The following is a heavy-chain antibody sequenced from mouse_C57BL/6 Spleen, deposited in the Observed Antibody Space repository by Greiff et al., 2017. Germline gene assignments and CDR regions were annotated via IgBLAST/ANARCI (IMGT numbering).Heavy chain of an antibody. V-gene: IGHV5-17*01. CDR3: ARAYSNYVGYFDV. CDR2: IRSGSSTI. CDR1: GFTFSDYG. Sequence: EVKLVESGGGLVKPGGSLKLSCAASGFTFSDYGMHWVRQAPGKGLEWVAYIRSGSSTIYYADTGKGRFTISRDNAKNTLFLQMTSLRSEDTAMDYCARAYSNYVGYFDVWGTGTTVTVSS. D-gene: IGHD2-5*01. J-gene: IGHJ1*03.